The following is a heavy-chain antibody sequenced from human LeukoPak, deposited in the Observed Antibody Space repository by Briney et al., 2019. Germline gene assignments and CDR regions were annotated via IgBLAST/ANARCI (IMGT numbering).Heavy chain of an antibody. CDR3: AREGGHYQLPLREMRPHHGMDV. CDR2: IYYSGST. V-gene: IGHV4-31*03. J-gene: IGHJ6*02. Sequence: SETLSLTCTVSGGSISSGGYYWSWIRQHPGKGLEWIGYIYYSGSTYYNPSLKSRVTISVDTSKDQFSLKLSSVTAADTAVYYCAREGGHYQLPLREMRPHHGMDVWGQGTTVTVSS. CDR1: GGSISSGGYY. D-gene: IGHD2-2*01.